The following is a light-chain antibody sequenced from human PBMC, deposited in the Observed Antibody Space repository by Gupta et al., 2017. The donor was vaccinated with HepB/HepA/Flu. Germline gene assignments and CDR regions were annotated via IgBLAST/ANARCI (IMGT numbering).Light chain of an antibody. Sequence: DIVLTQTPDSLSVSLRERATTNSTSSQSVLYNSNNKNYLGWYQQKPGQPPKLLIYWSSTRESGVPDRFSGSGPVKDFTLTISSLQAEDVAVYFCHQDYSDPPTFGQGTKVEIK. CDR3: HQDYSDPPT. CDR2: WSS. V-gene: IGKV4-1*01. CDR1: QSVLYNSNNKNY. J-gene: IGKJ1*01.